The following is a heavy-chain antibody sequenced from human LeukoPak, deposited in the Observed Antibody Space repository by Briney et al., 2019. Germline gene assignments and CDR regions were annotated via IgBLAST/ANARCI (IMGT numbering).Heavy chain of an antibody. CDR2: IYHDGNI. Sequence: PSETLSLTCAVYGGSFSAYYWSWIRQSPGKGLEWIAEIYHDGNINYNPSLKSRVTISVVTSNSHFSLKLRSVTAADTAVYYCARLDISTTWYAFDYWGQGTLVTVSS. V-gene: IGHV4-34*01. CDR1: GGSFSAYY. CDR3: ARLDISTTWYAFDY. J-gene: IGHJ4*02. D-gene: IGHD5-12*01.